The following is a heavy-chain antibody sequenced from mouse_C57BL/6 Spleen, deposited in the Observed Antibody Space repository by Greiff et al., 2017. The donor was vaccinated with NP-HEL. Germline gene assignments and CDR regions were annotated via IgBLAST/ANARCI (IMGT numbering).Heavy chain of an antibody. Sequence: EVQLQESGPGLVKPSQSLSLTCSVTGYSITSGYYWNWIRQFPGNKLEWMGYISYDGSNNYNPSLKNRISITRDTSKNQFFLKLNSVTTEDTATYYCAREGDEYDESGDYWGQGTSVTVSS. D-gene: IGHD2-4*01. CDR3: AREGDEYDESGDY. CDR2: ISYDGSN. CDR1: GYSITSGYY. J-gene: IGHJ4*01. V-gene: IGHV3-6*01.